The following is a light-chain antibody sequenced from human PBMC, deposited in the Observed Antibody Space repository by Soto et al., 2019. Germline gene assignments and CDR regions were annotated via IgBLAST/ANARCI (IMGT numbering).Light chain of an antibody. CDR1: QSVRGNN. CDR3: QQYGSSPWT. Sequence: IVLTQAPGTLSLSPCQRATLSFMSSQSVRGNNLAWYQQKPGQAPRLLIYGASSRATGIPDRFSGSGSGTDFSLTISRLEPEDFAVYYCQQYGSSPWTFGQGTKVDIK. J-gene: IGKJ1*01. V-gene: IGKV3-20*01. CDR2: GAS.